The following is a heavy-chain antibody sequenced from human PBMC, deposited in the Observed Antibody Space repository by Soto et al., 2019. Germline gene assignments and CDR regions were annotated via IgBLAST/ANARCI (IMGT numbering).Heavy chain of an antibody. Sequence: XVSCKASGFTFTSSAVQWVRQARGQRLEWIGWIVVGSGNTNYAQKFQERVTITRDMSTSTAYMELSSLRSEDTAVYYCAXXXXXXVLXXYYGMXVWXXGTTVTVSS. D-gene: IGHD6-6*01. J-gene: IGHJ6*02. CDR2: IVVGSGNT. CDR1: GFTFTSSA. V-gene: IGHV1-58*01. CDR3: AXXXXXXVLXXYYGMXV.